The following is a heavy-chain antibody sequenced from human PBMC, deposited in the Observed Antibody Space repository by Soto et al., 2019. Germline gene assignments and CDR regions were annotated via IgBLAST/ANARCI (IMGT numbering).Heavy chain of an antibody. CDR3: AREMDYSRT. CDR1: GYSFTDYY. J-gene: IGHJ5*01. CDR2: INPDSGGT. V-gene: IGHV1-2*02. D-gene: IGHD2-15*01. Sequence: SSVNLACKASGYSFTDYYMHWVRQAPGQGLEWMGWINPDSGGTNYAQKFRGRVAMTRDTSISTAYMELSRLNSDDTAVYYCAREMDYSRTWGHGTLVT.